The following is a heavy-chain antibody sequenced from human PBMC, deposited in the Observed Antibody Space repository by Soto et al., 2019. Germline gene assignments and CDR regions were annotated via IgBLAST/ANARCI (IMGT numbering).Heavy chain of an antibody. CDR2: ISYDGSNK. CDR3: AKDRGYYGSGSYYTYYYYYGMDV. J-gene: IGHJ6*02. V-gene: IGHV3-30*18. CDR1: GFTFSSYG. Sequence: PGGSLRLSCAASGFTFSSYGMHWVRQAPGKGLEWVAVISYDGSNKHYADSVKGRFTISRDNSKNTLYLQMNSLRAEDTAVYYCAKDRGYYGSGSYYTYYYYYGMDVWGQGTTVTVSS. D-gene: IGHD3-10*01.